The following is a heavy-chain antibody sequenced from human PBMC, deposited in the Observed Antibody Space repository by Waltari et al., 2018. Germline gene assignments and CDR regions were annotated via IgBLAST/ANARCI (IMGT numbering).Heavy chain of an antibody. CDR3: ARHGIRLGLYYFDY. CDR2: IRNSGSTI. D-gene: IGHD3-9*01. CDR1: GFVFRRFD. V-gene: IGHV3-48*03. Sequence: EVKLVESGGGLVQPGGSLRLSCEASGFVFRRFDMNWVRQAPGKGLEWIAHIRNSGSTIYYADSVNGRFSISRDNAKESLFLQMNSLRAEDTAVYYCARHGIRLGLYYFDYWGQGALVTVSS. J-gene: IGHJ4*02.